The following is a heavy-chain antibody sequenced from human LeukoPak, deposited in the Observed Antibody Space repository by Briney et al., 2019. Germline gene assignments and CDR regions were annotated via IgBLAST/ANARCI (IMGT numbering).Heavy chain of an antibody. Sequence: GGSLRLSCAASGFTFRSYSMNWVRQAPGKGLEWVSSISSSSSYIYYTDSVKGRFTISRDNAKNSLYLQMNSLRAEDTAVYYCAREGYYGSGSYPYYFDYWGQGTLVTVSS. J-gene: IGHJ4*02. CDR3: AREGYYGSGSYPYYFDY. CDR2: ISSSSSYI. CDR1: GFTFRSYS. D-gene: IGHD3-10*01. V-gene: IGHV3-21*01.